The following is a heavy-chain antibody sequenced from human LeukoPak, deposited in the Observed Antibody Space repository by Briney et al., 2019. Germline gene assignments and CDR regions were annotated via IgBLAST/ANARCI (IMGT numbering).Heavy chain of an antibody. J-gene: IGHJ4*02. CDR1: GFTFSSYA. V-gene: IGHV3-23*01. CDR3: AKDLPWLGGFAEGFDY. Sequence: PGVSLRLSCAASGFTFSSYAMSWVRQAPGKGLEWVSAISGSGGSTYYADSVKGRFTISRDNSKNTLYLAMNSLSAEDKAVYSCAKDLPWLGGFAEGFDYWGQGTLVTVSS. D-gene: IGHD3-10*01. CDR2: ISGSGGST.